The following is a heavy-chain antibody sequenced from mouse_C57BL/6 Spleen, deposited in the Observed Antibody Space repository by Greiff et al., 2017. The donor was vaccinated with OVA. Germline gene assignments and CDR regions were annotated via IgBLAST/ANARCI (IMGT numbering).Heavy chain of an antibody. Sequence: VQLKESGPELVKPGASVKLSCKASSYAFSSSWMNWVKQRPGKGLEWIGRIYPGDGDTNYNGKFKGKATLTADKSSSTAYMQLSSLTSEDSAVYFCASAGTKYALDYWGQGTSVTVSS. J-gene: IGHJ4*01. CDR1: SYAFSSSW. V-gene: IGHV1-82*01. CDR2: IYPGDGDT. CDR3: ASAGTKYALDY. D-gene: IGHD4-1*01.